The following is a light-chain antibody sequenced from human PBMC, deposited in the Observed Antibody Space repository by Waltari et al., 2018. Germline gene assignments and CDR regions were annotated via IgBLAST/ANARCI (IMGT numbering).Light chain of an antibody. CDR3: YSTDNSDNQKGA. J-gene: IGLJ2*01. Sequence: SYELTQPPSLSVSPGQTARITCSAAPMPNTYVYWFQQKSGQAPALVIYEDSKRPPGIHERFSGSSSGTMATLTISGAQVDDEADYYCYSTDNSDNQKGAFGGGTKLTVL. CDR1: PMPNTY. CDR2: EDS. V-gene: IGLV3-10*01.